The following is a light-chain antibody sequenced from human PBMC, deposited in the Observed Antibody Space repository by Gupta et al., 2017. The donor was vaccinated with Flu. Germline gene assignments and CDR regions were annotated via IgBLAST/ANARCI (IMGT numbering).Light chain of an antibody. CDR1: QNIDDIF. J-gene: IGKJ2*03. CDR3: QQSRSFPYS. CDR2: STS. V-gene: IGKV1-39*01. Sequence: DIQMTQSPSSLSVSVGDRVTITCRASQNIDDIFLNWYQKKPGRGPKVLIYSTSSLQSGVPSRFSGSGSGTDFTLTISSLQPEDFATYFCQQSRSFPYSFGQGTKLEI.